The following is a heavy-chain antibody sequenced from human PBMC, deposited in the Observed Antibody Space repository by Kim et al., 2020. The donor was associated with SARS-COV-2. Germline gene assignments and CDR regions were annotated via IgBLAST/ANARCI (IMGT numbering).Heavy chain of an antibody. CDR1: GYTFTSYG. V-gene: IGHV1-18*01. Sequence: ASVKVSCKASGYTFTSYGISWVRQAPGQGLEWMGWISAYNGNTNYAQKLQGRVTMTTDTSTSTAYMELRSLRSDDTAVYYCARDSGLLWFGAWGYYYGMDVWGQGTTVTVSS. D-gene: IGHD3-10*01. CDR3: ARDSGLLWFGAWGYYYGMDV. CDR2: ISAYNGNT. J-gene: IGHJ6*02.